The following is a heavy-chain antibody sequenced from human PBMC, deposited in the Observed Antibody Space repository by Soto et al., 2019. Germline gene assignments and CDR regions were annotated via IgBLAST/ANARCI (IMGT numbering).Heavy chain of an antibody. CDR1: GFTFTSSA. CDR2: IVVGSGNT. Sequence: SVKVSCKASGFTFTSSAVQWVRQARGQRLEWIGWIVVGSGNTNYAQKFQERVTITRDMSTSTAYMELSSLRSEDTAVYYCAATVEVYSGYDSLPLDFDYWGQGTLVTVSS. J-gene: IGHJ4*02. CDR3: AATVEVYSGYDSLPLDFDY. D-gene: IGHD5-12*01. V-gene: IGHV1-58*01.